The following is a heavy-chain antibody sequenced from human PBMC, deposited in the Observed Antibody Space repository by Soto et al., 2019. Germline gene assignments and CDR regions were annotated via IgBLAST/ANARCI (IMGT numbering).Heavy chain of an antibody. CDR1: GLTFSDCT. V-gene: IGHV3-48*02. CDR3: ATFPARGPPRWF. D-gene: IGHD3-10*01. Sequence: GGSMRVSCAASGLTFSDCTRNWVRKAPGKGLEWLSHIGTTTGSIYYADSVRGRFTISRDNAKNSLYLQMSSLRDEDTAVYYCATFPARGPPRWFWGQGTLVTVSS. CDR2: IGTTTGSI. J-gene: IGHJ4*02.